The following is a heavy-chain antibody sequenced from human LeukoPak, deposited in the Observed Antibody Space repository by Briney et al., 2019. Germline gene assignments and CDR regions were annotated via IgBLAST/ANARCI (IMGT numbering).Heavy chain of an antibody. CDR2: TYYRSRWHN. CDR1: GDSVSGNIAT. CDR3: AKSGSYLEYLQH. J-gene: IGHJ1*01. D-gene: IGHD1-26*01. V-gene: IGHV6-1*01. Sequence: SQTLSLTCAISGDSVSGNIATWNWIRQSPSWGLEWLGRTYYRSRWHNVYAESVKSRITINPDTSKSQFSLLLNSVTPEDTAVYYCAKSGSYLEYLQHWGQGTPVTVSS.